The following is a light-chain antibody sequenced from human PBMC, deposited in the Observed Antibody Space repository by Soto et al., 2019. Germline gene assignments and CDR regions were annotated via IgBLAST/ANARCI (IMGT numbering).Light chain of an antibody. CDR3: QQYGDPPPGT. V-gene: IGKV3-20*01. Sequence: EIVLTQSPGTLSLSPGERATLSCRASQSVNSRYLAWYQQTPGQAPRLLIYATSIRATGIPARFSGRGSGTDFTLTIRRLEPEDFAVYYCQQYGDPPPGTVGPGTKLDSK. CDR1: QSVNSRY. CDR2: ATS. J-gene: IGKJ3*01.